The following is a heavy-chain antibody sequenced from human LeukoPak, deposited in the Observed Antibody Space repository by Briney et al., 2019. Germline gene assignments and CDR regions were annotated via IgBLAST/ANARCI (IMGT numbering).Heavy chain of an antibody. J-gene: IGHJ4*02. V-gene: IGHV4-38-2*02. D-gene: IGHD2-21*02. CDR3: ARDEGSVVTYFDY. CDR1: GYSISSGYY. CDR2: IYHSGST. Sequence: SETLSLTCTVSGYSISSGYYWGWIQQPPGKGLEWIGSIYHSGSTYYNPSLKSRVTISVDTSKNQFSLKLSSVTAADTAVYYCARDEGSVVTYFDYWGQGTLVTVSS.